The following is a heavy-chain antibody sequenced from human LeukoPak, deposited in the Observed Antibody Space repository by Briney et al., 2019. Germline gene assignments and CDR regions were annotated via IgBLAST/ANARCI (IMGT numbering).Heavy chain of an antibody. J-gene: IGHJ4*02. CDR3: AKGSSGLGNSFLLFDY. Sequence: PGGSLRLSCAASGFTFSSYAMSWVRQARGMGLEWVSRISGSDGSTYYADSVKGRFTISRDNSKNTLYLQMNSLRAEDTGVYYCAKGSSGLGNSFLLFDYWGQGTLVTVSS. V-gene: IGHV3-23*01. D-gene: IGHD3-10*01. CDR2: ISGSDGST. CDR1: GFTFSSYA.